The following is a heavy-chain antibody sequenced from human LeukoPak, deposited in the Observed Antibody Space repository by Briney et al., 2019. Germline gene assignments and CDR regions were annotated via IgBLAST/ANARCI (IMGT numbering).Heavy chain of an antibody. CDR3: ARVFVVVVAATHYGMGV. V-gene: IGHV3-21*01. CDR2: ISSSSSYI. CDR1: GFTFSSYS. J-gene: IGHJ6*02. Sequence: KTGGSLRLSCAASGFTFSSYSMNWVRQAPGKGLEWVSSISSSSSYIYYADSVKGRFTISRDSAKNSLYLQMNSLRAEDTAVYYCARVFVVVVAATHYGMGVWAKGPRSPSP. D-gene: IGHD2-15*01.